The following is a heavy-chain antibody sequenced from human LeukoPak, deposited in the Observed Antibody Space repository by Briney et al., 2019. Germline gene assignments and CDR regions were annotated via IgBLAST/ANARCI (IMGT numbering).Heavy chain of an antibody. V-gene: IGHV1-2*02. Sequence: ASVKVSCKASGYTFTDYVIHWVRQAPGQGPEWMGWIKPKSGGTNYAQKFQARVTMTKDTSISTVYMDLSRLTSDDTAVYYCARGSSDYYLTKDYWGKGTLVTVSS. J-gene: IGHJ4*02. CDR1: GYTFTDYV. D-gene: IGHD3-22*01. CDR3: ARGSSDYYLTKDY. CDR2: IKPKSGGT.